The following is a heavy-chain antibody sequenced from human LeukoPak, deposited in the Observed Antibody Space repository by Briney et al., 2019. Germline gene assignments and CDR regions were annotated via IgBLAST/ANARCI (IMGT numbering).Heavy chain of an antibody. CDR1: GGTFNSYA. J-gene: IGHJ5*02. Sequence: SVKVSCKASGGTFNSYAISWVRQAPGQGLEWMGRIIPIFGIANYAQKFQGRVTITADKSTSTAYMELSSLRSEDTAVYYCARERADSSGYYPPGPWGQGTLVTVSS. CDR2: IIPIFGIA. V-gene: IGHV1-69*04. D-gene: IGHD3-22*01. CDR3: ARERADSSGYYPPGP.